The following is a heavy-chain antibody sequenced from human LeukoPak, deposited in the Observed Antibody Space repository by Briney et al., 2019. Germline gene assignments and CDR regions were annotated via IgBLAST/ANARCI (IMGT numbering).Heavy chain of an antibody. CDR3: AGLSTVNSRDWSDP. CDR1: GYTFTDFY. Sequence: ASVKVSCKASGYTFTDFYIHWVRQAPGQGLEWVGWINPNTGGSNYEQKFQGRIILTRDTSISTAYMELSRLRFDDTALYYCAGLSTVNSRDWSDPWGQGTLVTVSS. CDR2: INPNTGGS. V-gene: IGHV1-2*02. D-gene: IGHD4-17*01. J-gene: IGHJ5*02.